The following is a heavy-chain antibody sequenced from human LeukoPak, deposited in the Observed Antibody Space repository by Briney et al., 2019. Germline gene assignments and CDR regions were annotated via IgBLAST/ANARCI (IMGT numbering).Heavy chain of an antibody. J-gene: IGHJ4*02. CDR1: GGAISSGTFY. Sequence: SETLSLTCTVYGGAISSGTFYWSWIRQPAGEGLEWIGEINHSGSTNYNPSLKSRVTISVDTSKNQFSLKLSSVTAADTAVYYCARRGYYGSGSYFFDYWGQGTLVTVSS. CDR3: ARRGYYGSGSYFFDY. CDR2: INHSGST. D-gene: IGHD3-10*01. V-gene: IGHV4-61*10.